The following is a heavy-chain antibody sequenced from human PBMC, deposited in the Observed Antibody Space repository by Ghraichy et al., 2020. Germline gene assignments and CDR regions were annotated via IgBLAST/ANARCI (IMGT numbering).Heavy chain of an antibody. V-gene: IGHV3-48*02. CDR1: GFTFSAHS. Sequence: GGSLRLSCAASGFTFSAHSMGWVRQAPGKGLEWVSYISSTTSAIYHADSVKGRFTLSRDNAKRTLSRQMNSLRDEDTAVYYCARDASPQSAGWYYFDYWGQGALVTVSS. D-gene: IGHD6-19*01. J-gene: IGHJ4*02. CDR2: ISSTTSAI. CDR3: ARDASPQSAGWYYFDY.